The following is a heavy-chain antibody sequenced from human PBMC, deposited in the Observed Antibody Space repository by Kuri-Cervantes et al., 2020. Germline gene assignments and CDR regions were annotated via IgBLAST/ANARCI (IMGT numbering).Heavy chain of an antibody. Sequence: ASVKVSCKDSGYTFTSYGISWVRQAPGQGLEWMGWISAYNGNTNYAQKLQGRVTMTTDTSTSTAYMELRSLRSEDTAVYYCARDRGRYFDWLLPKNNWFDPWGQGTLVTVSS. CDR1: GYTFTSYG. J-gene: IGHJ5*02. D-gene: IGHD3-9*01. CDR3: ARDRGRYFDWLLPKNNWFDP. V-gene: IGHV1-18*01. CDR2: ISAYNGNT.